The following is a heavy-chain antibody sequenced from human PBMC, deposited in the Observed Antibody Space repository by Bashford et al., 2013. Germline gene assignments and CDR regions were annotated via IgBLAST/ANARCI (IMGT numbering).Heavy chain of an antibody. CDR3: ARAGLITVTGTSYFDL. V-gene: IGHV3-30*03. CDR1: GFTFSSYG. D-gene: IGHD4-17*01. Sequence: LSCAASGFTFSSYGMHWVRQAPGKGLEWVAVISYDGSNKYYADSVKGRFTISRDNSKNTLYLQMNSLRAEDTAVYYCARAGLITVTGTSYFDLWGRGTLVTVSS. J-gene: IGHJ2*01. CDR2: ISYDGSNK.